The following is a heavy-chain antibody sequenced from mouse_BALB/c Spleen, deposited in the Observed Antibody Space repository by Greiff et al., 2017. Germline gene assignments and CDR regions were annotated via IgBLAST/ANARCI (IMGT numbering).Heavy chain of an antibody. J-gene: IGHJ4*01. CDR2: IYPGDGDT. D-gene: IGHD2-1*01. CDR1: GYAFSSYW. Sequence: VQLQQSGAELVRPGSSVKISCKASGYAFSSYWMNWVKQRPGQGLEWIGQIYPGDGDTNYNGKFKGKATLTADKSSSTAYMQLSSLTSEDSAVYFCARNRGLGNYYAMDYWGQGTSVTVSS. V-gene: IGHV1-80*01. CDR3: ARNRGLGNYYAMDY.